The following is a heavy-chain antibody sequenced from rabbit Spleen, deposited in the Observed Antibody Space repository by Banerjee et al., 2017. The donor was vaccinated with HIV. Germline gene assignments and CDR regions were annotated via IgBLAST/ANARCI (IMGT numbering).Heavy chain of an antibody. CDR2: VYAGSSGST. D-gene: IGHD4-1*01. V-gene: IGHV1S40*01. CDR1: KFSFNSGYD. CDR3: ARDLAGVIGWNFSL. Sequence: QSLEESGGGLVKPGASLTLTCKASKFSFNSGYDMCWVRQAPGKGLEWIACVYAGSSGSTYSATWAKGRFTVSKTSSTTVTLQMTSLTAADTATYFCARDLAGVIGWNFSLWGQGTLVTVS. J-gene: IGHJ4*01.